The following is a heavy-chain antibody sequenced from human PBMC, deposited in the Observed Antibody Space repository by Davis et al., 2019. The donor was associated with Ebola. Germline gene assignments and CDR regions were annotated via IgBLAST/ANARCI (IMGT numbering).Heavy chain of an antibody. CDR3: ARDIAAAATGYYYGMDV. D-gene: IGHD6-13*01. CDR2: IIPIFGTA. J-gene: IGHJ6*02. CDR1: GGTFSSYA. V-gene: IGHV1-69*13. Sequence: SVKVSCKASGGTFSSYAISWVRQAPAQGLEWMGGIIPIFGTANYAQKFQGRVTITADESTSTAYMELSSLGSEDTAVYYCARDIAAAATGYYYGMDVWGQGTTVTVSS.